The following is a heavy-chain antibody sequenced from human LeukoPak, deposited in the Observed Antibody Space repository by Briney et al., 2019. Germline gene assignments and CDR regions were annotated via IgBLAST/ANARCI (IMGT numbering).Heavy chain of an antibody. CDR1: GFTFSSYG. CDR3: AREPTYTSTWYTSCDY. D-gene: IGHD6-13*01. Sequence: PGGSLRLSCAASGFTFSSYGMHWVRQAPGQGLEWVAFIRYDGSNKYYADSVKGRFTISRDNAKNSLYLQMNSLRAEDTAVYYCAREPTYTSTWYTSCDYWGQGILVTVSS. J-gene: IGHJ4*02. V-gene: IGHV3-30*02. CDR2: IRYDGSNK.